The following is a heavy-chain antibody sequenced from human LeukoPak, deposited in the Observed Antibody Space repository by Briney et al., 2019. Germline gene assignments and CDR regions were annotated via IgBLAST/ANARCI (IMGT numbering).Heavy chain of an antibody. CDR1: GFTFSSYS. CDR2: ISSSSSTI. J-gene: IGHJ3*02. CDR3: ARDGAPDAFDI. Sequence: PGGSLRLSCAASGFTFSSYSMNWVRQAPGKGLEWVSYISSSSSTIYYADSVKGRFTTSRDNAKNSLYLQMNSLRAEDTAVYYCARDGAPDAFDIWGQGTMVTVSS. D-gene: IGHD3-16*01. V-gene: IGHV3-48*01.